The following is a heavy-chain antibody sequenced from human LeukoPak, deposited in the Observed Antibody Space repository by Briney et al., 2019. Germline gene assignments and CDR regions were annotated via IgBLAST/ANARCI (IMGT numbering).Heavy chain of an antibody. J-gene: IGHJ6*02. D-gene: IGHD3-16*01. CDR3: ASRARSGYYYGMDV. V-gene: IGHV4-59*01. CDR1: GGSISSYY. Sequence: SETLSLTCTVSGGSISSYYWSWIRQPPGKELEWIGYIYYSGSTNYNPSLKSRVTISVDTSKNQFSLKLSSVTAADTAVYYCASRARSGYYYGMDVWGQGTTVTVS. CDR2: IYYSGST.